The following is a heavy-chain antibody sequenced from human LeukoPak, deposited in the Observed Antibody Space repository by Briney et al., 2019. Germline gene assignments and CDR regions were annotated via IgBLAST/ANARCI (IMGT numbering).Heavy chain of an antibody. V-gene: IGHV1-2*02. CDR1: GYTFTDYY. Sequence: ASVKVSCKPSGYTFTDYYMHWVRQAPGQGLEGLGWINPNSGGTNYAQRFQGRVTMTRVTSINTAYMELSSLRSDDTAIYYCARTTSSSPADYFDYWGQGTLVTVSS. CDR2: INPNSGGT. J-gene: IGHJ4*02. CDR3: ARTTSSSPADYFDY. D-gene: IGHD2-2*01.